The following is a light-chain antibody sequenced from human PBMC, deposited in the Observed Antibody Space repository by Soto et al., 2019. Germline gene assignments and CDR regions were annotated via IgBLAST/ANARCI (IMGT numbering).Light chain of an antibody. CDR1: QSIASY. V-gene: IGKV1-39*01. CDR2: AAS. CDR3: LQDYNYPFT. J-gene: IGKJ3*01. Sequence: DIQMTQSLSSLSASVGDRVTITCRASQSIASYLNWYQQKPGKAPKLLIYAASSLQSGVPSRFSGSGSGTEFTLTISSLQPEDFATYYCLQDYNYPFTFGPGTKVDI.